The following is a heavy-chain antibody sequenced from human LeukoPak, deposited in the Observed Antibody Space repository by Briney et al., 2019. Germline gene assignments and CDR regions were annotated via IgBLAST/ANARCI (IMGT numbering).Heavy chain of an antibody. CDR1: GGTFSSYA. J-gene: IGHJ5*02. CDR3: ARDRYSSGSFTTWFDP. D-gene: IGHD6-19*01. Sequence: ASVKVSCKASGGTFSSYAISWVRQAPGQGLEWMGRIIPILGIANYAQKFQGRVTITADKSTSTAYMELSSLRSEDTAVYYCARDRYSSGSFTTWFDPWGQGTLVTVSS. CDR2: IIPILGIA. V-gene: IGHV1-69*04.